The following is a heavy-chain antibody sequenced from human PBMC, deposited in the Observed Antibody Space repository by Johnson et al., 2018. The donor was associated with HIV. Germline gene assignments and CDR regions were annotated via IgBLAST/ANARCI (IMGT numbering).Heavy chain of an antibody. CDR1: GFTFSSYA. V-gene: IGHV3-30-3*01. CDR2: ISYDGSNK. Sequence: QVQLVESGGGVVQPGRSLRLSCAASGFTFSSYAMHWVRQAPGKGLEWVAVISYDGSNKYYADSVKGRFTISRDNSKNTLYLQMNSLRAEDTAVYYCARGDSSGWYRYAFDIGGQGTMVTGSS. D-gene: IGHD6-19*01. J-gene: IGHJ3*02. CDR3: ARGDSSGWYRYAFDI.